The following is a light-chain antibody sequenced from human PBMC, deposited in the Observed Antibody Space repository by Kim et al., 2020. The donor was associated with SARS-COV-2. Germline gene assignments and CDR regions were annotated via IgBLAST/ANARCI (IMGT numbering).Light chain of an antibody. CDR3: QQYGSSPRT. CDR1: QSVTSNS. V-gene: IGKV3-20*01. Sequence: EIVLTQSPGTLSLSPGERATLSCRASQSVTSNSLAWYQEKAGQAPRLLIYGASSRATGIPDRFRGSGSGTDFTLTISRLEPEDFAVYYCQQYGSSPRTFGQGTKLEI. CDR2: GAS. J-gene: IGKJ2*01.